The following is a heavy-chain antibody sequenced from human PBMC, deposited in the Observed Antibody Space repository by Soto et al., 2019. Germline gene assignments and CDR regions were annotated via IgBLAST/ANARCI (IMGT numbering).Heavy chain of an antibody. D-gene: IGHD3-10*01. CDR3: AKKVNTGPGSQHCHY. CDR2: FRSGGDDGTT. V-gene: IGHV3-23*01. J-gene: IGHJ4*02. Sequence: PGGSLSLSCVASGFTFSSYSMSWVRQAPGKGLEWVSGFRSGGDDGTTYYADSGKGRFTISRDNSKYTQFLQMNSLKAEDTAIYYCAKKVNTGPGSQHCHYWGQGTLVTVSS. CDR1: GFTFSSYS.